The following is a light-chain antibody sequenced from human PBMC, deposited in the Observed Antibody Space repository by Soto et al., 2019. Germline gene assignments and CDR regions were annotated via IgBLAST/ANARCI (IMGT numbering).Light chain of an antibody. CDR2: AAS. CDR3: QQYYSYPRT. CDR1: QGISSY. Sequence: AILMTHSPSSLSASTGDRVTITCRASQGISSYLAWYQQKPGKAPKLLIYAASTLQSGVPSRFSGSGSGTDFTLTISCLQSEDFATYYCQQYYSYPRTFGQGTKVDIK. V-gene: IGKV1-8*01. J-gene: IGKJ1*01.